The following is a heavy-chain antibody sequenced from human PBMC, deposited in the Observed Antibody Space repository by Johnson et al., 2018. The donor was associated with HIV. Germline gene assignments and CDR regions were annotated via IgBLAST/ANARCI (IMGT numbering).Heavy chain of an antibody. CDR3: AKAESNYGRAFDI. CDR1: GFTFGDYT. Sequence: VQVVESGGGLVQPGRSLRLSCTASGFTFGDYTMHWVRQAPGKGLEWVSLISWDGVGTYYADSVKGRFTVSRDNRKNSLYLQMNSLRTEDTALYYCAKAESNYGRAFDIWGQGTMVTVSS. D-gene: IGHD5-24*01. V-gene: IGHV3-43*01. CDR2: ISWDGVGT. J-gene: IGHJ3*02.